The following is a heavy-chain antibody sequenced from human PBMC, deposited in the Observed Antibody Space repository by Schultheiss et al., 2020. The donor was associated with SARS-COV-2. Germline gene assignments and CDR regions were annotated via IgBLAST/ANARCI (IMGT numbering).Heavy chain of an antibody. Sequence: GGSLRLSCAASGITFSSYAMSWVRQAPGKGLEWVSAISGSGGSTYYADSVKGRFVISRDNSKNTLYLQMNSLRAEDTAIYYCAKEIGSSNWYYFDYWGQGTLVTVSS. J-gene: IGHJ4*02. V-gene: IGHV3-23*01. CDR1: GITFSSYA. CDR3: AKEIGSSNWYYFDY. D-gene: IGHD6-13*01. CDR2: ISGSGGST.